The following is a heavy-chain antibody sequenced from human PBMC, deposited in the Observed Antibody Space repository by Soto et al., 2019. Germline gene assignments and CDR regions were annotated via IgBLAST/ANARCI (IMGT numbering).Heavy chain of an antibody. CDR2: ISYDGSNK. Sequence: QVQLVESGGGVVQPGRSLRLSCAASGFTFSSYAMHWVRQAPGKGLEWVAVISYDGSNKYYADSVKGRFTISRDNSKNTLYLQMNSLRAEDTAVYYCAREEARYSSGWYWFDPWGQGTLVTVSS. CDR3: AREEARYSSGWYWFDP. D-gene: IGHD6-19*01. J-gene: IGHJ5*02. CDR1: GFTFSSYA. V-gene: IGHV3-30-3*01.